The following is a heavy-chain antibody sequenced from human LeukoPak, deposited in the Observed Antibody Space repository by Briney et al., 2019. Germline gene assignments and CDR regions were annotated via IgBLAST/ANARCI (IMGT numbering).Heavy chain of an antibody. CDR1: GGTFSSYA. J-gene: IGHJ4*02. D-gene: IGHD1-26*01. V-gene: IGHV1-69*04. CDR2: IIPILGIA. CDR3: ARDHSGSYSTPFDY. Sequence: ASVKLSCKASGGTFSSYAISWVRQAPGQGLEWMGRIIPILGIANYAQKFQGRVTITADNSTSTAYMELSSLRSEDTAVYYCARDHSGSYSTPFDYWGQGTLVTVSS.